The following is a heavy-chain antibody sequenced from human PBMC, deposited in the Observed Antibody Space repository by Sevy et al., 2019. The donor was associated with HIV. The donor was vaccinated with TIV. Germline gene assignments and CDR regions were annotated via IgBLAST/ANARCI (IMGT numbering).Heavy chain of an antibody. Sequence: GGSLRLSCAASGFTFSSYAMSWVRQAPGKGLEWVSAISGSGGSTYYADSVKGRFTISRDNSKNTRYLQMNSLRAEDTAVYYCAKEGTYYDFWSVSEETYYYYGMDVWGQGTTVTVSS. D-gene: IGHD3-3*01. V-gene: IGHV3-23*01. CDR1: GFTFSSYA. CDR3: AKEGTYYDFWSVSEETYYYYGMDV. J-gene: IGHJ6*02. CDR2: ISGSGGST.